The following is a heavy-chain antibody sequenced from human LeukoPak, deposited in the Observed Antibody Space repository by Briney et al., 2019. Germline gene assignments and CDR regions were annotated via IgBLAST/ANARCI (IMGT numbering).Heavy chain of an antibody. CDR3: ARGTRIAVTGTSQRKKFDF. CDR1: GYTFTSYG. V-gene: IGHV1-8*03. Sequence: ASVKVSCKASGYTFTSYGINWVRQATGQGLEWMGWMNPNSGNTGCEQKFQGRVTITRNTSIDTAYMELSSLRSEDTAVYYCARGTRIAVTGTSQRKKFDFWGQGTLVTVSS. CDR2: MNPNSGNT. D-gene: IGHD6-19*01. J-gene: IGHJ4*02.